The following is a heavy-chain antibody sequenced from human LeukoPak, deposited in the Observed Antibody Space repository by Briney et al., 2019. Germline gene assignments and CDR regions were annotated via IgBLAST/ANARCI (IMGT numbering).Heavy chain of an antibody. CDR1: GFTFSSYA. CDR3: ARGGGKFDY. V-gene: IGHV3-23*01. D-gene: IGHD3-16*01. J-gene: IGHJ4*02. Sequence: GGSLRLSCAASGFTFSSYAMSWVRQAPGKGLEWVSAIHPSGSTYYADSVKGRFTISRDNVKNSLCLQMNSLRAEDTAVYYCARGGGKFDYWGQGTQVTVSS. CDR2: IHPSGST.